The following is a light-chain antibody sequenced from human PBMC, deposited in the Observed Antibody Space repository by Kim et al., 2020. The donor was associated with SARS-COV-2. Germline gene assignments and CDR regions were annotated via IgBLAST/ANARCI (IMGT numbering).Light chain of an antibody. CDR1: QPISSW. CDR3: QQAYSLPIT. V-gene: IGKV1-12*01. J-gene: IGKJ4*01. CDR2: AAS. Sequence: ASVGDRVHIPCRASQPISSWLAWYQPKPGSAPKLLIYAASALQSGVPSRFSGIGSGTDFTLTINTLQTEDFATYFCQQAYSLPITFGGGTKVDIK.